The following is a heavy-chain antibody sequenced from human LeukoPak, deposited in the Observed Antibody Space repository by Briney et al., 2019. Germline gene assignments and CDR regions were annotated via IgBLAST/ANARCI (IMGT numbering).Heavy chain of an antibody. CDR1: GFTFCYNA. J-gene: IGHJ6*02. V-gene: IGHV3-23*01. CDR3: DKLGTMIVVSGIDV. D-gene: IGHD3-22*01. Sequence: PGGSLRFSSAASGFTFCYNAMGWLRQAPGKGLEWVSAIRGSGGSTYYADSVKGRFTISRDNSKNTLYLQMNSLRAEDTAVYYRDKLGTMIVVSGIDVGSQGTTVTVSS. CDR2: IRGSGGST.